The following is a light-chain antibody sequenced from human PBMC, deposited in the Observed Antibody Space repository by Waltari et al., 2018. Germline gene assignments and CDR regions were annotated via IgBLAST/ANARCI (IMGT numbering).Light chain of an antibody. CDR1: SSNIGATA. CDR2: NNN. V-gene: IGLV1-44*01. J-gene: IGLJ2*01. CDR3: AAWDGSLHGVV. Sequence: QSLLTQPPSASATPGERVTGSCSGSSSNIGATAVNWYQHLPGTAPHLLIHNNNARPSGVPDRFSGSKSGTSASLAISGLQSEDEARYYCAAWDGSLHGVVFGGGTNLAVL.